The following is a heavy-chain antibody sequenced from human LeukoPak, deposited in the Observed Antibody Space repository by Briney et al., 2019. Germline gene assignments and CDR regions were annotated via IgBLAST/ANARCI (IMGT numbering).Heavy chain of an antibody. V-gene: IGHV3-53*05. Sequence: GGSLRLSCAVSGFTVSGNYMSWVRQAPGKGLEWVSLIYSGGTTYYADSVKGRFTISRDNSKNTLYLQMNSLRAEDTAVYYCANYRRGSGWSPYFDYWGQGTLVTVSS. CDR1: GFTVSGNY. J-gene: IGHJ4*02. CDR2: IYSGGTT. CDR3: ANYRRGSGWSPYFDY. D-gene: IGHD6-19*01.